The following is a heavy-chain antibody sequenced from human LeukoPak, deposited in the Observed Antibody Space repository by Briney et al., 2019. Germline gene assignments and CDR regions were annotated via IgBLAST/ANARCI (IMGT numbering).Heavy chain of an antibody. D-gene: IGHD3-9*01. Sequence: SGPSLVKPTQTLTLTCTFSGFSFTSGVGVGWIRQPPGKALEWLALIYWDDDQRYSPSLKSRLTITKDTSKNQVVLNMTNMDPVDTATYFCAYGTGGFNIFTGFYSPFRYWGQGALVTVSS. CDR2: IYWDDDQ. CDR1: GFSFTSGVG. J-gene: IGHJ4*02. V-gene: IGHV2-5*02. CDR3: AYGTGGFNIFTGFYSPFRY.